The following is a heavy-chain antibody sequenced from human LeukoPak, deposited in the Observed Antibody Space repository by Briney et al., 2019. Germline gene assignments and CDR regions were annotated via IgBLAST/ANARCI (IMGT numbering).Heavy chain of an antibody. J-gene: IGHJ5*02. CDR3: ARHSGRTRGFWSGYPNWFDR. Sequence: SETLSLTCTVSGGSISSSSYYWGWIRQPPGKGLEWIGSIYYSGSTYYNPSLKSRVTISVDTSKNQFSLKLSSVTAADTAVYYCARHSGRTRGFWSGYPNWFDRWGQGTLVTVSS. CDR1: GGSISSSSYY. D-gene: IGHD3-3*01. V-gene: IGHV4-39*01. CDR2: IYYSGST.